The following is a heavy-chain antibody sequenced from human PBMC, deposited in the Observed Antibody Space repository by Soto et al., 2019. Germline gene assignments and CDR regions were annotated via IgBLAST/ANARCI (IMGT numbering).Heavy chain of an antibody. CDR3: ARGYCSGGSCYPAVYYYGMDV. D-gene: IGHD2-15*01. CDR1: GGTFSSYA. V-gene: IGHV1-69*01. CDR2: IIPIFGTA. Sequence: QVQLVQSGAEVKKPGSSVKVSCKASGGTFSSYAISWVRQAPGQGLEWMGGIIPIFGTANYAQKFQGRVTITADESTSTAYMELSSLRSEDTAVYYCARGYCSGGSCYPAVYYYGMDVWGQGTTVTFSS. J-gene: IGHJ6*02.